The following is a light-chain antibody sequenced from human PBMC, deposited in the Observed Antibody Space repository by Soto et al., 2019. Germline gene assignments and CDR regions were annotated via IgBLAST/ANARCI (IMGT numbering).Light chain of an antibody. CDR1: SSNIGAGYD. CDR3: QSYDSSLSVVV. Sequence: QLVLTQPPSVSGAPGQRVTISCTGSSSNIGAGYDVHWYQQLPGTAPKLLIYGNSSRPSGVPDRFSGSKSGTSASLAITGLQAEDEADYYCQSYDSSLSVVVFGGGTKLTVL. V-gene: IGLV1-40*01. CDR2: GNS. J-gene: IGLJ2*01.